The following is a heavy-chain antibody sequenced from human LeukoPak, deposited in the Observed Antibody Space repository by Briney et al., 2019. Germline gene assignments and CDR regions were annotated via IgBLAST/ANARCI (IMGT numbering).Heavy chain of an antibody. V-gene: IGHV3-9*01. Sequence: GGSLRLSCAASGFTFDDYAMHWVRQAPGKGLEWVSGISWNSGSIGYADSVKGRFTISRDNAKNSLYLQMNSLRAEDTALYYCAKDNTLYSSGYYTDWGQGTLVTVSS. CDR1: GFTFDDYA. D-gene: IGHD3-22*01. CDR3: AKDNTLYSSGYYTD. J-gene: IGHJ4*02. CDR2: ISWNSGSI.